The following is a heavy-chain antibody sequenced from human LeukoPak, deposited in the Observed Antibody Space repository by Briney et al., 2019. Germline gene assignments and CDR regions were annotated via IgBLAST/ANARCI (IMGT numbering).Heavy chain of an antibody. J-gene: IGHJ4*02. Sequence: SETLSLTCTASGGSISSSSYYWGWIRQPPGKGLEWIGSISYSGSTYYNPSLKSRVTISVDTSKNQFSLKLSSVTAADTAVYYCARQGGSSSSSWSYWGQGTLVTVSS. CDR3: ARQGGSSSSSWSY. D-gene: IGHD6-13*01. CDR2: ISYSGST. V-gene: IGHV4-39*01. CDR1: GGSISSSSYY.